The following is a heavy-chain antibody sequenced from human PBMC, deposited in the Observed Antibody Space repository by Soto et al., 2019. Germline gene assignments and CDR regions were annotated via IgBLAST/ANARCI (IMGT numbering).Heavy chain of an antibody. Sequence: PGGSLRLSCAASGFTLSTFAMTWVRQSPGKGLECVSGIVGSGSQIHYADSVKGRFTISKDNSKNTLYLQMASLRADDTAVYFCAKDAVYNDGLWLMDQWGPGTLEAVSS. J-gene: IGHJ4*02. CDR1: GFTLSTFA. D-gene: IGHD1-1*01. V-gene: IGHV3-23*01. CDR2: IVGSGSQI. CDR3: AKDAVYNDGLWLMDQ.